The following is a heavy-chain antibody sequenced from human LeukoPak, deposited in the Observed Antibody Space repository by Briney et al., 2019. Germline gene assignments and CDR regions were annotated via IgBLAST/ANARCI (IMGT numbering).Heavy chain of an antibody. D-gene: IGHD5-18*01. CDR2: IIPIFGTA. CDR3: ARSDTAMVTGYYYYYMDV. CDR1: GGTFSSYA. J-gene: IGHJ6*03. V-gene: IGHV1-69*05. Sequence: SVKVSCKASGGTFSSYAISWVRQAPGQGLEWMGGIIPIFGTANYAQKFQGRVTITTDESTSTAYMELSSLRSEDTAVYYCARSDTAMVTGYYYYYMDVWGKGTTVTVSS.